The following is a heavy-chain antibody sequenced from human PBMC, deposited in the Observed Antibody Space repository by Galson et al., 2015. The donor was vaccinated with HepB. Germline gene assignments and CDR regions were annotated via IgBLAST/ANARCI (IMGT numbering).Heavy chain of an antibody. V-gene: IGHV1-2*02. CDR3: ARVLYDSPGWFDP. Sequence: SVKVSCKASGYTFTGYYMHWVRQAPGQGLEWMGWINPNSGGTNYAQKFQGRVTMTRDTSISTAYMELSRLRSDDTAVYYCARVLYDSPGWFDPWGQGTLVTVSS. CDR2: INPNSGGT. CDR1: GYTFTGYY. D-gene: IGHD3-3*01. J-gene: IGHJ5*02.